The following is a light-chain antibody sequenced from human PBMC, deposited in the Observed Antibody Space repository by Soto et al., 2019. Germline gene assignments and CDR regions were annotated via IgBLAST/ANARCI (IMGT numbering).Light chain of an antibody. CDR3: QKYNSAPYT. CDR2: AAS. V-gene: IGKV1-27*01. CDR1: QGVSNN. J-gene: IGKJ3*01. Sequence: DIQMTQSPSSLSASVGDRVTITCRASQGVSNNLAWYQQRPGRVPKLLIYAASTLQSGVPSRFSGSGSGTDFTLTISSLQPEDVETYYCQKYNSAPYTFGPGTTVDLK.